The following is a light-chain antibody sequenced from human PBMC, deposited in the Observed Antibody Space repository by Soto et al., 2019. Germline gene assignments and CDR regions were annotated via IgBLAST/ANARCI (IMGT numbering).Light chain of an antibody. Sequence: QSVLTQPPSVSAAPGQKVTISCSGSSSNIGSNYVSWFQQLPGTAPKLLIYDNNKRPSGIPDRFSCSKSGTSATLGITGLQTGDEADYYCGTWDSSLSAYVFGAWTKLTVL. CDR3: GTWDSSLSAYV. CDR1: SSNIGSNY. J-gene: IGLJ1*01. CDR2: DNN. V-gene: IGLV1-51*01.